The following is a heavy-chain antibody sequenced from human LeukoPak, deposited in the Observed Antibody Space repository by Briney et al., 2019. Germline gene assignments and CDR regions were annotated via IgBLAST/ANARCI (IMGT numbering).Heavy chain of an antibody. CDR2: INPNSGGT. CDR1: GYTFTGYY. Sequence: GASVKVSCKASGYTFTGYYMHWVRQAPGQGLEWMGWINPNSGGTNYAQKFQGRVTMTRDTSISTAYMELSRLRSDDTAVYYCARERRKDIVVVPAATQYNWFDPWGQRTLVTVSS. J-gene: IGHJ5*02. V-gene: IGHV1-2*02. D-gene: IGHD2-2*01. CDR3: ARERRKDIVVVPAATQYNWFDP.